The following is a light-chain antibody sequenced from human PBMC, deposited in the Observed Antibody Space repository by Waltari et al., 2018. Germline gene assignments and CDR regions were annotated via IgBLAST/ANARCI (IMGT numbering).Light chain of an antibody. J-gene: IGLJ2*01. CDR2: QDT. CDR1: KLGDNY. CDR3: QAWDNRHVV. Sequence: SYELTQPPSVSVSPGQTASITCSGDKLGDNYASWYQQKPGQSPVLVISQDTKRPSGIPERFSGSNSGNTATLTISGTQAMDEADYYCQAWDNRHVVFGGGTKLTVL. V-gene: IGLV3-1*01.